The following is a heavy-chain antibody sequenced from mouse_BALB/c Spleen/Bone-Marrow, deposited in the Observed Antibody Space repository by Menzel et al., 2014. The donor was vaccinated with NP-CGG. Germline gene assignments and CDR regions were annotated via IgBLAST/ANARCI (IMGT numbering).Heavy chain of an antibody. J-gene: IGHJ2*01. D-gene: IGHD2-14*01. CDR3: AREGGRYDFDF. CDR1: GYTFTSYV. CDR2: INPYNDGT. V-gene: IGHV1-14*01. Sequence: VHVKQSGPELVKPGASVKMSCKASGYTFTSYVMHWVKQKPGQGLEWIGYINPYNDGTKYNEKFKGKATLTADKSSSTAYMQLSSLTSEDSAVYFCAREGGRYDFDFWGQGTTLTVSS.